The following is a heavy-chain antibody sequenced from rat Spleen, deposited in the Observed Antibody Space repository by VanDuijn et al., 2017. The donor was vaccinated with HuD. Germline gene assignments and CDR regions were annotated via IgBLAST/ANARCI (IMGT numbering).Heavy chain of an antibody. CDR3: ARGRGGKIFFDY. Sequence: VQLRESGPGLVQPSQTLSLTCTVSGFSLTDYSVHWVRQPPGKGLEWMGRIQSGGSTDYNSALKSRLSISRDTSKSQVFLKMNSLQTGDIATYYCARGRGGKIFFDYWGQGVMVTVSS. V-gene: IGHV2-19*01. D-gene: IGHD1-3*01. CDR1: GFSLTDYS. J-gene: IGHJ2*01. CDR2: IQSGGST.